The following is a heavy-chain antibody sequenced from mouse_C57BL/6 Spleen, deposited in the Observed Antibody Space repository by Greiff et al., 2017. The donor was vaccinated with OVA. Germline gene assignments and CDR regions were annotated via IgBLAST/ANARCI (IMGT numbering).Heavy chain of an antibody. CDR3: ARHGHTGDSNWYFDV. Sequence: QVQLQQPGAELVKPGASVKLSCKASGYTFTSYWMHWVKQRPGRGLEWIGWIDPNSGGTKYNEKFKSKATLTADKSSSTAYMQLSSLTSEDSAVYYCARHGHTGDSNWYFDVWGTGTTVTVSS. V-gene: IGHV1-72*01. D-gene: IGHD2-5*01. CDR1: GYTFTSYW. J-gene: IGHJ1*03. CDR2: IDPNSGGT.